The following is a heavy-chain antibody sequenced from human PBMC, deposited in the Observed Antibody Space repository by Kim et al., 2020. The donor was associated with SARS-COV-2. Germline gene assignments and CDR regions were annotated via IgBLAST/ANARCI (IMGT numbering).Heavy chain of an antibody. CDR2: IYYSGST. Sequence: SETLSLTCTVSGGSISSSSYYWGWIRQPPGKGLEWIGSIYYSGSTYYNPSLKSRVTITVDTSKNQFSLKLSSVTAAETAVYYCAGCVLGVGYFDWLPAPNWFDPWGQGTLVTVSS. V-gene: IGHV4-39*01. CDR1: GGSISSSSYY. CDR3: AGCVLGVGYFDWLPAPNWFDP. D-gene: IGHD3-9*01. J-gene: IGHJ5*02.